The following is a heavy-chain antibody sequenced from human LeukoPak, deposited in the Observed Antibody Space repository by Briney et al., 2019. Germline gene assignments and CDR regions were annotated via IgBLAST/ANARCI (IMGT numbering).Heavy chain of an antibody. CDR3: ARVAGRYSYYMDV. D-gene: IGHD3-9*01. CDR1: GYPFTTFD. V-gene: IGHV1-8*01. CDR2: VTPFCGNR. J-gene: IGHJ6*03. Sequence: ASVTLSCKASGYPFTTFDIHWVRQMKGPGIEWRGRVTPFCGNRGLAHRFQGRVTMTRNTSIATAYLQLSSLRSEDTAICYCARVAGRYSYYMDVWGTGTTVTVS.